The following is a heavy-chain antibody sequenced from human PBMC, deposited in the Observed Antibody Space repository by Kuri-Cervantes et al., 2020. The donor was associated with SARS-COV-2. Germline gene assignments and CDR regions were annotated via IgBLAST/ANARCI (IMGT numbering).Heavy chain of an antibody. CDR3: TARPAMREYYYYYYGMDV. V-gene: IGHV3-21*04. J-gene: IGHJ6*02. CDR1: GFTFSSYS. Sequence: GESLKISCAASGFTFSSYSMNWVRQAPGKGLEWVSSISSSSSYIYYADSVKGRFTISRDNVKNSLYLQMNSLKTEDTAVYYCTARPAMREYYYYYYGMDVWGQGTTVTVSS. CDR2: ISSSSSYI. D-gene: IGHD5-18*01.